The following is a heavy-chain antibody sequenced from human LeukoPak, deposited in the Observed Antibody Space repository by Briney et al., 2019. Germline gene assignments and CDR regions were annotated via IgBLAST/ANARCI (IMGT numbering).Heavy chain of an antibody. V-gene: IGHV3-11*01. CDR1: GFTFSDYY. D-gene: IGHD6-19*01. Sequence: GGSLRLSCAASGFTFSDYYMRWIRQAPGKGLEWVSYISSSGSTIYYTDSVKGRFTISRDNAKNSLYLQMNSLRAEDTAVYYCARDIAVAGTGIDYWGQGTLVTVSS. CDR2: ISSSGSTI. J-gene: IGHJ4*02. CDR3: ARDIAVAGTGIDY.